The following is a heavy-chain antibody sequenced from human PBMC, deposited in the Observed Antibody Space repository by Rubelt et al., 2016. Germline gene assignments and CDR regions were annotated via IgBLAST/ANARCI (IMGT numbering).Heavy chain of an antibody. D-gene: IGHD6-13*01. V-gene: IGHV3-30*04. Sequence: VQLVESRGGLVQPGGSLRLSCAASGFTFSSYAMHWVRQAPGKGLEWLAVISYDGSTKYCADSVKGRFTISRDNSKNTLYLQMNSLRAEDTAVYYCAREAAAGTYYYYGMDAWGQGTTVTVSS. CDR3: AREAAAGTYYYYGMDA. CDR2: ISYDGSTK. CDR1: GFTFSSYA. J-gene: IGHJ6*02.